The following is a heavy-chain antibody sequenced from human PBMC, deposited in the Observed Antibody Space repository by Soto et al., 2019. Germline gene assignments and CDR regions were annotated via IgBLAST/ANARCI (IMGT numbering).Heavy chain of an antibody. CDR2: IYYSGST. Sequence: SETLSLTCIVSVGSISSSSYYCGWIRQPPGKGLEWIGSIYYSGSTYYNPSLKSRVTISVDTSKNQFSLKLSSVTAADTAVYYCAGRSSYYGSRSSQSYYYYGMDVWGQGTTVT. CDR1: VGSISSSSYY. D-gene: IGHD3-10*01. J-gene: IGHJ6*02. V-gene: IGHV4-39*01. CDR3: AGRSSYYGSRSSQSYYYYGMDV.